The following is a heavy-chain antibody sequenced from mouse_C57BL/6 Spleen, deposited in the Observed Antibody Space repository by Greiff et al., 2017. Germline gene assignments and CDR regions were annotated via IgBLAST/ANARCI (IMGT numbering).Heavy chain of an antibody. CDR2: ILGVGST. D-gene: IGHD2-1*01. Sequence: VMLVESGPGLVAPSQSLSITCTVSGFSLTSYGVDWVRQSPGKGLEWLGVILGVGSTNYNSALKSRLSISKDNSKSQVFLKMNSLQTDDTAMYCCARVYYGYAMDYWGQGTSVTVSS. CDR1: GFSLTSYG. V-gene: IGHV2-6*01. J-gene: IGHJ4*01. CDR3: ARVYYGYAMDY.